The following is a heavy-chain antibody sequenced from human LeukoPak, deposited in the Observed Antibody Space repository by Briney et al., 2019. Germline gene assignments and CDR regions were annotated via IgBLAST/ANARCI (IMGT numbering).Heavy chain of an antibody. V-gene: IGHV1-2*02. CDR2: INPNSGGT. D-gene: IGHD6-13*01. CDR3: ARDHRYSSSWYLFDP. Sequence: GASVKVSCKASGYTFTGYYMHWVRQAPGQGLEWMGWINPNSGGTNYAQKFQGRVTMTRDTSISTAYMELSRLRSDDTAVYYCARDHRYSSSWYLFDPWGQGTLVTVSS. CDR1: GYTFTGYY. J-gene: IGHJ5*02.